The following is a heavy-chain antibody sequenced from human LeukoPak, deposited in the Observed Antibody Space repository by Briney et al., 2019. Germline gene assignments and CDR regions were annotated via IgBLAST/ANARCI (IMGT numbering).Heavy chain of an antibody. Sequence: KASQTLSLTCAIAGXXVSXXSXXXXXXXXSXXRXXXWLGRTYQRSKWYHDYTVSVKSRISINPDTSKNQFSLQLNSVTPEDTAVYYCARGNNWFDPWGQGTLITVSS. CDR1: GXXVSXXSXX. V-gene: IGHV6-1*01. J-gene: IGHJ5*02. CDR2: TYQRSKWYH. CDR3: ARGNNWFDP.